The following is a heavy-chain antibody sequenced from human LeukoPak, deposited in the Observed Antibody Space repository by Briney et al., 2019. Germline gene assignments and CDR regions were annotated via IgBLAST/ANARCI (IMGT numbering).Heavy chain of an antibody. V-gene: IGHV4-39*01. CDR2: IYYSGST. J-gene: IGHJ6*03. D-gene: IGHD2-2*01. Sequence: SETLSLTCTVSGGSISSSSYYWGWIRQPPGKGLEWIGSIYYSGSTYYNPSLKSRVTISVDTSKNQFSLKLSSVTAADTAVYYCARVVPAAVYYYYYYYMDVWGKGTTVTVSS. CDR1: GGSISSSSYY. CDR3: ARVVPAAVYYYYYYYMDV.